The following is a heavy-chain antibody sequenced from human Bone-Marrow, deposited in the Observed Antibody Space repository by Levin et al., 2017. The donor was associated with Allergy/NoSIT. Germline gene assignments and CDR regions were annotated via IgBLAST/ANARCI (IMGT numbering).Heavy chain of an antibody. CDR2: IYHGGHT. J-gene: IGHJ5*02. Sequence: SQTLSLTCAVSGDSVSHYYWSWIRQSPGQGLEWIGYIYHGGHTNYSPSLKSRVTISVDTSKNQVSPTLTSVTAADTAGYYCARRGRGGGYDGYNWLDPWGRGTLVTVSS. CDR1: GDSVSHYY. CDR3: ARRGRGGGYDGYNWLDP. V-gene: IGHV4-59*08. D-gene: IGHD5-12*01.